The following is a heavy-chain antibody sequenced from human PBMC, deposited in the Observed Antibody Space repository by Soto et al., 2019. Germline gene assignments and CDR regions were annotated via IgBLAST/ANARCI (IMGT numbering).Heavy chain of an antibody. J-gene: IGHJ4*02. Sequence: QVQLVQSGAEVKNPGSSVRVSCKASGGTFSSYTLNWVRQAPGQGLEWMVRIIPILSMSTYAQKFQGRVSNIADKATTTAYMTLSSLRSDDTAIYYCARSYGSGSRPFDYWGQGTLVTVSS. CDR1: GGTFSSYT. CDR2: IIPILSMS. D-gene: IGHD3-10*01. V-gene: IGHV1-69*02. CDR3: ARSYGSGSRPFDY.